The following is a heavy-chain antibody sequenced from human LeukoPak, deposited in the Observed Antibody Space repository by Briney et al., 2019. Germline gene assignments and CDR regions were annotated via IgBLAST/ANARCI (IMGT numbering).Heavy chain of an antibody. V-gene: IGHV4-30-2*01. D-gene: IGHD6-19*01. J-gene: IGHJ4*02. CDR2: IYHSGST. CDR1: GGSISSGGYY. CDR3: ARAEPGIAVAGSFDY. Sequence: SETLSLTCTVSGGSISSGGYYWSWIRQPPGKGLEWIGYIYHSGSTYYNPSLKSRVTISVDRSKNQFSLKLSSVTAADTAVYYCARAEPGIAVAGSFDYWGQGTLITVSS.